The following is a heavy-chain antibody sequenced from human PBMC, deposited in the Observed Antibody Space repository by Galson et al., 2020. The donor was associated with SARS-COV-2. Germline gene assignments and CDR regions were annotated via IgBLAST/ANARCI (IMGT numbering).Heavy chain of an antibody. D-gene: IGHD4-17*01. CDR1: GFTFSDYY. CDR2: ISSSGSTI. V-gene: IGHV3-11*01. CDR3: ARGLTLMTTVTSPYFDY. Sequence: GGSLRLSCAASGFTFSDYYMSWIRQAPGKGLEWVSYISSSGSTIYYADSVKGRFTISRDNAKNSLYLQMNSLRAEDTAMYYCARGLTLMTTVTSPYFDYWGQGTLVTVSS. J-gene: IGHJ4*02.